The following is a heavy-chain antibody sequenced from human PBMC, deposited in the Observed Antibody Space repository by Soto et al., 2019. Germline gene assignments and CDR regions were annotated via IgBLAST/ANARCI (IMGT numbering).Heavy chain of an antibody. V-gene: IGHV1-46*01. CDR2: INPNGGAT. D-gene: IGHD6-19*01. CDR1: GYTFVNYQ. J-gene: IGHJ4*02. CDR3: AKVDSRGWLPFHD. Sequence: ASVKVSCKASGYTFVNYQMHWVRQAPGQGLEWMGIINPNGGATNYAQKFQGRVTMTRDTSTTTVYMELSSLRSEDTAVYYCAKVDSRGWLPFHDWGQGTLVTVSS.